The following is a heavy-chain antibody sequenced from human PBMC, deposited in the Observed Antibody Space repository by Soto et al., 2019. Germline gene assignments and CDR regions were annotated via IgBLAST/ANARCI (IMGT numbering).Heavy chain of an antibody. V-gene: IGHV3-21*01. J-gene: IGHJ6*02. CDR3: ARDADIVVGPAAIGYYYGMDV. Sequence: VVSLRRSCAASGFTFSSYSMNWVGQPPGKGLEWVSSISSSSRYIYYADSVKGRFTISRDNAKNSLYLQMNSLRAEDTAVYYCARDADIVVGPAAIGYYYGMDVWGQGTTVTVSS. CDR1: GFTFSSYS. CDR2: ISSSSRYI. D-gene: IGHD2-2*01.